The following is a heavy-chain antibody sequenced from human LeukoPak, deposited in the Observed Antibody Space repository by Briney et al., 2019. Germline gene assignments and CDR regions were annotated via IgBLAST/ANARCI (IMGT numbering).Heavy chain of an antibody. CDR3: ARVQPHYDFWSGFQISTFDY. Sequence: SETLSLTCAVSGGSISSGGYSWSWIRQPPGKGLEWIGYIYHSGSTYYNPSLKSRVTISVDRSKNQFSLKLSSVTAADTAVYYCARVQPHYDFWSGFQISTFDYWGQGTLVTVSS. CDR2: IYHSGST. J-gene: IGHJ4*02. D-gene: IGHD3-3*01. V-gene: IGHV4-30-2*01. CDR1: GGSISSGGYS.